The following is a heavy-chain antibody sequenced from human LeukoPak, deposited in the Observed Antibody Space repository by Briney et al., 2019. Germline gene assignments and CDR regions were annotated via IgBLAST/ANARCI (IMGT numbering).Heavy chain of an antibody. V-gene: IGHV3-23*01. J-gene: IGHJ2*01. CDR3: AKDSSPYYYDSSGYYPYWYFDL. CDR2: ISGSGGNT. Sequence: GGSLRLSCAASGFTFSSCAMSWVRQAPGKGLEWVSAISGSGGNTYYADSVKGRFTISRDNSKNTLYLQMNSLRAEDTAVYYCAKDSSPYYYDSSGYYPYWYFDLWGRGTLVTVSS. CDR1: GFTFSSCA. D-gene: IGHD3-22*01.